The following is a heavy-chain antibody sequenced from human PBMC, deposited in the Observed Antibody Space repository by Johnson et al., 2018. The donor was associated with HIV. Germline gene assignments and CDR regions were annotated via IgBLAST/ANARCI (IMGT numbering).Heavy chain of an antibody. V-gene: IGHV3-30*03. CDR1: GIIFSHYG. J-gene: IGHJ3*02. D-gene: IGHD3-3*01. Sequence: QMQLVESGGGVVQPGRSLRLSCTVSGIIFSHYGMHWVRQAPGKGLEWVALISYDGSNKYYADSVKGRFTISRDNSKNTLYLQMNSLRAEDTAVYYCARDRRITIFGSGRAVQSNDAFDIWGQGTMVTVSS. CDR3: ARDRRITIFGSGRAVQSNDAFDI. CDR2: ISYDGSNK.